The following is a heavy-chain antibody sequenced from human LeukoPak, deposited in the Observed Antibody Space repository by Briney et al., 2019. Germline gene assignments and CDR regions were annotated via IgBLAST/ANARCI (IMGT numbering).Heavy chain of an antibody. CDR3: ARDPYYYDSSGYYSWYFDY. J-gene: IGHJ4*02. D-gene: IGHD3-22*01. Sequence: GGSLRLSCAASGFTFSSYWMSWVRQAPGKGLEWVANIKQDGSEKYYVDSVKGRFTISRDNAKNSLYLQMNSLRAEDTAVYYCARDPYYYDSSGYYSWYFDYWGQGTLVTVSS. CDR2: IKQDGSEK. CDR1: GFTFSSYW. V-gene: IGHV3-7*01.